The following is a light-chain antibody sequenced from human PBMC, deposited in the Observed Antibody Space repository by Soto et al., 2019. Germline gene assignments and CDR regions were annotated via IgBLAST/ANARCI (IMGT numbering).Light chain of an antibody. CDR1: QLVSSNY. CDR3: QQYGSTPLT. J-gene: IGKJ4*01. Sequence: EIVLTQSPGTLSLSPGERATLSCRASQLVSSNYLAWYQQKPGQAPRLLIYDASSRATGIPDRFSGSGSGTDFTLSISRLEPEDFAVYYCQQYGSTPLTFGGGTKVEIK. V-gene: IGKV3-20*01. CDR2: DAS.